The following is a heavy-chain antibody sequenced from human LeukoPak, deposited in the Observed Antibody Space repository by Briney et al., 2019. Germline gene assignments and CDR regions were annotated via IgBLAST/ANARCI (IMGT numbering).Heavy chain of an antibody. J-gene: IGHJ3*02. CDR1: GFTFSSYS. Sequence: GGSLRLSCAASGFTFSSYSMNWVRQAPGKGLEWVSFISSSIAYIYYADSVKGRFTISRDNAKNSLSLQMNSLRAEDTAVYYCASSTSDAFDIWGQGTMVTVSS. V-gene: IGHV3-21*01. CDR3: ASSTSDAFDI. CDR2: ISSSIAYI.